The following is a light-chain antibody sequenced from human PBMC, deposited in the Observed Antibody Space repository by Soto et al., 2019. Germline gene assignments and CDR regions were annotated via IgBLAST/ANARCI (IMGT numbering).Light chain of an antibody. Sequence: EIILTQSPASLSVSPGERATLSCRASQSVKNNLAWYQQKPGQAPRLLIYGASTRATGIPGRFRGSGSGTECTLTITSLQSEDFAVYFCQQYNNLPPDTFGQGTKLEIK. J-gene: IGKJ2*01. CDR3: QQYNNLPPDT. V-gene: IGKV3-15*01. CDR2: GAS. CDR1: QSVKNN.